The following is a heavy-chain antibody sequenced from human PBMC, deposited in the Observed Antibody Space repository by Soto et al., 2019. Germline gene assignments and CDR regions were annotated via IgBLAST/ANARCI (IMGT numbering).Heavy chain of an antibody. J-gene: IGHJ4*02. D-gene: IGHD6-6*01. CDR2: IYNTGST. V-gene: IGHV4-61*03. CDR1: GVSVNSDNYY. Sequence: QVQLQESGPGLVKPSETLSLTCTVSGVSVNSDNYYWSWIRQPSGKGLEWIGHIYNTGSTTYNPSLKSRVTISLDTSRNHFSLSLNSVTAADTAVFYCATEYSNSPEAFDFWGRGTLVTVSS. CDR3: ATEYSNSPEAFDF.